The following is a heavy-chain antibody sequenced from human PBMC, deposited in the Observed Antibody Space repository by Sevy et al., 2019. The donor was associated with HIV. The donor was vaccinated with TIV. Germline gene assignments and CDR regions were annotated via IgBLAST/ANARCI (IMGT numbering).Heavy chain of an antibody. CDR1: GITISNYW. D-gene: IGHD3-22*01. Sequence: GGSLRLSCAASGITISNYWMNWVRQAPGKGLEWVANINQDGSEKYHLDSVKGRFTISRDNAKNSLYLQMNSLRAEDSSVYFCARVSSIYYDRGYFYAMDVWGQGTTVTVSS. V-gene: IGHV3-7*01. CDR3: ARVSSIYYDRGYFYAMDV. J-gene: IGHJ6*02. CDR2: INQDGSEK.